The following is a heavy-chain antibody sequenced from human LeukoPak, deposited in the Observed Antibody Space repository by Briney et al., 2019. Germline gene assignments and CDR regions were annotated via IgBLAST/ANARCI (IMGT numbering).Heavy chain of an antibody. Sequence: PSETLSLTCAVYGGSFSGYYWSWICQPPGKGLEWIGEINHSGSTNYNPSLKSRVTISVDTSKNQFSLKLSSVTAADTAVYYCARSTVFGIIGTYWGQGTLVTVSS. CDR1: GGSFSGYY. J-gene: IGHJ4*02. D-gene: IGHD1-14*01. V-gene: IGHV4-34*01. CDR3: ARSTVFGIIGTY. CDR2: INHSGST.